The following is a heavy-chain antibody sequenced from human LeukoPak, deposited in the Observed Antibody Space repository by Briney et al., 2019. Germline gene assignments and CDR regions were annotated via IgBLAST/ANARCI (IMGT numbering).Heavy chain of an antibody. CDR2: IYHTGRT. J-gene: IGHJ5*02. D-gene: IGHD1-1*01. CDR1: GYSISISFY. V-gene: IGHV4-38-2*01. Sequence: ASETLSLTCAVSGYSISISFYWGWIRQPPGKGLEWIGSIYHTGRTYYNPSLNSRATISVDTSKNHFSLKLSSVTAADTAVYYCARVRTSSLGWFDPWGQGTLVTVSS. CDR3: ARVRTSSLGWFDP.